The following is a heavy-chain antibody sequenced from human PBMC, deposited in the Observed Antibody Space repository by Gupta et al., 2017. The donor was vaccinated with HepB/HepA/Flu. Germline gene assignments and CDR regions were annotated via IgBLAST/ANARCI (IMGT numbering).Heavy chain of an antibody. Sequence: EVQLVASGGGLVKPGGSLRISCAASGFTFSQYRMNWVRQAPGKGLEWVSSISSSGNYRYYADSMKGRFTVYRDNARNSLFLEMKSLRAEETAIYYCARYTSDGYNYDSWGQGTLVTVSS. CDR2: ISSSGNYR. V-gene: IGHV3-21*01. CDR1: GFTFSQYR. J-gene: IGHJ5*01. D-gene: IGHD5-24*01. CDR3: ARYTSDGYNYDS.